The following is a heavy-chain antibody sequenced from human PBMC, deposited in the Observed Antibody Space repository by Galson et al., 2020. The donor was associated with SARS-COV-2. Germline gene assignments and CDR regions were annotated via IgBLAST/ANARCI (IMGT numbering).Heavy chain of an antibody. CDR1: GFTFSSYA. J-gene: IGHJ4*02. CDR2: ISGSGGAT. D-gene: IGHD1-7*01. Sequence: TGGSLRLSCAASGFTFSSYAMSWVRQAPGKGLEWVSGISGSGGATYYADSVKGRFSISRDNSKNTLYLQLSSLRAEDTAVYYCAKAIDWNYPIGNWGQGTLVTVSS. CDR3: AKAIDWNYPIGN. V-gene: IGHV3-23*01.